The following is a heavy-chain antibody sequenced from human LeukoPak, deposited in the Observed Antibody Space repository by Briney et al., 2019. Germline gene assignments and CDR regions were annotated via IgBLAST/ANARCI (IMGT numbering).Heavy chain of an antibody. CDR3: AREWGYDYVWGSYRYFDY. V-gene: IGHV3-23*01. Sequence: GGSLRLSCAASGFTFSSYAMIWVRQAPGKGLEWVSGISASGGSPYYADSVKGRFTISRDNAKNSLYLQMNSLRAEDTAVYYCAREWGYDYVWGSYRYFDYWGQGTLVTVSS. D-gene: IGHD3-16*02. CDR2: ISASGGSP. CDR1: GFTFSSYA. J-gene: IGHJ4*02.